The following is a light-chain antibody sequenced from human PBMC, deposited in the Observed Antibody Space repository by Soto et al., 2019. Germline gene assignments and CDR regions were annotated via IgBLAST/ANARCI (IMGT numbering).Light chain of an antibody. Sequence: QSALTQPASVSGSPGQSITISCTGTSSDVGSYNLVSWYQQHPGKAPKLMIYEVSKWPSGVSNRFSGSKSGNTASLTISGLQAEDEADYYCCSYAGSSLVFGGGTQLTVL. V-gene: IGLV2-23*02. J-gene: IGLJ2*01. CDR3: CSYAGSSLV. CDR1: SSDVGSYNL. CDR2: EVS.